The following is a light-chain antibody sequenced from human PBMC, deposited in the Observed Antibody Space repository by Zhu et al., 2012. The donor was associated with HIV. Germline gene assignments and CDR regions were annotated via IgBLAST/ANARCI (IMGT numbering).Light chain of an antibody. Sequence: EIVLTQSPGTLSLSLGERATLSCRASQTVSRNYLAWYQQKPGQPPRLLIYSASRRVTGIPDRFSGSGSGTDFTLTISRLEPEDFAVYYCQHYVPSPMYTFGQGTKLEIK. J-gene: IGKJ2*01. CDR1: QTVSRNY. CDR3: QHYVPSPMYT. V-gene: IGKV3-20*01. CDR2: SAS.